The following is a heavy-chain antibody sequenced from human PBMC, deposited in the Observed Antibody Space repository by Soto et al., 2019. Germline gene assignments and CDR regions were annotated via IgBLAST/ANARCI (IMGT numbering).Heavy chain of an antibody. CDR2: ISGSGGST. V-gene: IGHV3-23*01. J-gene: IGHJ4*02. CDR1: GFTFSSYA. Sequence: LRLSCAASGFTFSSYAMSWVRQAPGKGLEWVSAISGSGGSTYYADSVKGRFTISRDDSKNTLYLQMNSLRVEDTAVYYCARGTIVTRQHLDYWGQGTLVTSPQ. D-gene: IGHD1-1*01. CDR3: ARGTIVTRQHLDY.